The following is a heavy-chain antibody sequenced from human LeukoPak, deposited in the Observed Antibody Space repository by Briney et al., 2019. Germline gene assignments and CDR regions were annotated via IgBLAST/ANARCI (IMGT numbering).Heavy chain of an antibody. CDR3: ARGTFGDY. Sequence: GGSLRLSCAASGFTFSSYWMHWVRQAPGKGPVWVSRINSGGSSTVYADSVKGRFTISRDNAKNTLYLQMNSLRAEDTAVYYCARGTFGDYWGQGTLVTVSS. D-gene: IGHD3-10*01. J-gene: IGHJ4*02. CDR2: INSGGSST. V-gene: IGHV3-74*01. CDR1: GFTFSSYW.